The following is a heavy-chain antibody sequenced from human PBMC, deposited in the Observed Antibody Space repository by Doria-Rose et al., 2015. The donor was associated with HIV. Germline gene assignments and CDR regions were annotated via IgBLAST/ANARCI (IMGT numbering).Heavy chain of an antibody. CDR1: GASVSSRGYY. V-gene: IGHV4-31*03. D-gene: IGHD3-3*01. J-gene: IGHJ4*02. Sequence: QVQLQPWGPGLVKPSETLSLTCSVSGASVSSRGYYWNWIRQVPGKGLESLGYTYYTGTSDYSPSLKSRLNMAVDTSKNQFSLKLSFVTVADTAVYYCARMGSYRELDYWGQGALVSVSA. CDR2: TYYTGTS. CDR3: ARMGSYRELDY.